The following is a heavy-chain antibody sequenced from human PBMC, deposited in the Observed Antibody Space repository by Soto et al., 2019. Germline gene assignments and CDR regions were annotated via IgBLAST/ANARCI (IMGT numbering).Heavy chain of an antibody. CDR1: GFTFSSYG. CDR2: IWYDGSNK. J-gene: IGHJ4*02. CDR3: ASQTGYSSGCALDY. V-gene: IGHV3-33*01. Sequence: QVQLVESGGGVVQPGRSLRLSCAASGFTFSSYGMHWVRQAPGKGLEGVAVIWYDGSNKYYADSVKGRFTISRDNSKNTLYLPMNSLRAEDRAVDYCASQTGYSSGCALDYWGQGTLVTVSS. D-gene: IGHD6-25*01.